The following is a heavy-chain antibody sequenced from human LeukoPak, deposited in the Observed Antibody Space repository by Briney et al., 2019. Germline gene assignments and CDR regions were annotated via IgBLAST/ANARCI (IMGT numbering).Heavy chain of an antibody. V-gene: IGHV3-33*01. CDR1: GFTFSNHG. CDR2: IWYDGRNK. CDR3: ARDQGTSTTAPKRKGRFDP. D-gene: IGHD1-1*01. J-gene: IGHJ5*02. Sequence: PGRSLRLSCAASGFTFSNHGMHWVRQAPGKGLEWVALIWYDGRNKEYAESVKGRFTISRDNSKNTLYLQMNSLRDEDTAVYYCARDQGTSTTAPKRKGRFDPWGQGTLVTVSS.